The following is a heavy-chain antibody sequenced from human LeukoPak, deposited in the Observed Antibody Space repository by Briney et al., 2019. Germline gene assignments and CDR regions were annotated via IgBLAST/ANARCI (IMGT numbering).Heavy chain of an antibody. CDR1: GYTFTSYY. J-gene: IGHJ6*02. D-gene: IGHD6-19*01. CDR3: AREGPRIAVAGPYYYYYGMDV. V-gene: IGHV1-3*01. Sequence: ASVKVSCKASGYTFTSYYMHWVRQAPGQRLEWMGWINAGNGNTKYSQKFQGRVTITRDTSASTVYMELSSLRSEDTAVYYCAREGPRIAVAGPYYYYYGMDVWGQGTTVTVSS. CDR2: INAGNGNT.